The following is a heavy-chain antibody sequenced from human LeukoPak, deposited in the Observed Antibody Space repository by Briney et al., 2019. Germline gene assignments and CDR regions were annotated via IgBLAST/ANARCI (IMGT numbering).Heavy chain of an antibody. CDR1: GYTFTSYD. D-gene: IGHD3-16*02. Sequence: SVKVSCKASGYTFTSYDINWVRQAPGQGLEWMGRIIPIFGTANYAQKFQGRVTITTDESTSTAYMELSSLRSEDTAVYYCAREEAGRCDYWGQGTLVTVSS. V-gene: IGHV1-69*05. J-gene: IGHJ4*02. CDR2: IIPIFGTA. CDR3: AREEAGRCDY.